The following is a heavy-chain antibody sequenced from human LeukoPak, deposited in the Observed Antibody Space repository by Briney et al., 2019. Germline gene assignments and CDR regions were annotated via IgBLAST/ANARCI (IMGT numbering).Heavy chain of an antibody. CDR2: IIPIFGTA. CDR3: ARDRTNSGGWHPFFDY. Sequence: SVKVSCKASGGTFSSYAISWVRQAPGQGLEWMGGIIPIFGTANYAQKFQDRVTITADEFTSTAYMELKSLRSDDTAIYYCARDRTNSGGWHPFFDYWGQGTLVAVSS. D-gene: IGHD2-15*01. J-gene: IGHJ4*02. CDR1: GGTFSSYA. V-gene: IGHV1-69*13.